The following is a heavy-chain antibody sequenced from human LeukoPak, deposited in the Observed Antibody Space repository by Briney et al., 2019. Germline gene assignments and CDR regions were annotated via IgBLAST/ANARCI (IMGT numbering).Heavy chain of an antibody. CDR1: GGSFSGYY. D-gene: IGHD2-8*01. J-gene: IGHJ4*02. CDR3: ARLMGY. Sequence: SETLSLTCAVYGGSFSGYYWSWIRQPPGKGLEWIGEINHSGSTYYNPSLKSRVTISVDTSKNQFSLKLSSVTAADTAVYYCARLMGYWGQGTLVTVSS. V-gene: IGHV4-34*01. CDR2: INHSGST.